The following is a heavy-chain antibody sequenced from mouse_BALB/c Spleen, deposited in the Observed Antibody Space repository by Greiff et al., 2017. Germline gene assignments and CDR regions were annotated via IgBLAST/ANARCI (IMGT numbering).Heavy chain of an antibody. CDR2: ISYSGST. J-gene: IGHJ4*01. Sequence: VQLKESGPSLVKPSQSLSLTCSVTGDSITSGYLTWIRQLPGNKLEYMGYISYSGSTYYNPSPKSRISLTRDTSKNQYYLQLNSVTTEDTATYYYARTGVDYGSSFAMDYWGQGTSVTVSA. D-gene: IGHD1-1*01. V-gene: IGHV3-8*02. CDR1: GDSITSGY. CDR3: ARTGVDYGSSFAMDY.